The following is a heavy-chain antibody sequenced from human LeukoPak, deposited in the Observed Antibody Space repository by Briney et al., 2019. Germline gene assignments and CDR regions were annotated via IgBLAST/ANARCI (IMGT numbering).Heavy chain of an antibody. CDR3: ARDSETQLYYYDSSGYCDY. J-gene: IGHJ4*02. V-gene: IGHV1-46*01. CDR2: INPSGGST. CDR1: GYTFTSYY. D-gene: IGHD3-22*01. Sequence: ASVKVSCKASGYTFTSYYMHWVRQAPGQGLEWMGIINPSGGSTSYAQKFQGRVTTARDTSTSTVYMELSSLRSEDTAVYYCARDSETQLYYYDSSGYCDYWGQGTLVTVSS.